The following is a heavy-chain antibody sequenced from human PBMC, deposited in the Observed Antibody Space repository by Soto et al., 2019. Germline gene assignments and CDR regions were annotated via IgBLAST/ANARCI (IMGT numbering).Heavy chain of an antibody. CDR2: ISAYNGNT. D-gene: IGHD2-2*01. V-gene: IGHV1-18*01. J-gene: IGHJ6*03. CDR1: GYTFTSYG. Sequence: ASVKVSCKASGYTFTSYGISWVRQAPGQGLEWMGWISAYNGNTNYAQKLQGRVTMTTDTSTGTAYMELRSLRSDDTAVYYCARDREYCSSTSCFYYMDVWGKGTTVTVSS. CDR3: ARDREYCSSTSCFYYMDV.